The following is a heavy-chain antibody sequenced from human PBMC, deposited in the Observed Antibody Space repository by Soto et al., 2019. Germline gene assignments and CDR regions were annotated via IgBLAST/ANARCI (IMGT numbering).Heavy chain of an antibody. CDR2: INPNSGDT. CDR1: GDTFIGYY. CDR3: AREGGYCSGGSCFDY. V-gene: IGHV1-2*04. D-gene: IGHD2-15*01. J-gene: IGHJ4*02. Sequence: QVQLVQSGAEVKKPGASVKVSCKTSGDTFIGYYMHWVRQAPGQGLEWMGWINPNSGDTKYAQKVQGWVTMTRDTSVSTASMELSRLKSDDTAVYYCAREGGYCSGGSCFDYWGQGTLVTVSS.